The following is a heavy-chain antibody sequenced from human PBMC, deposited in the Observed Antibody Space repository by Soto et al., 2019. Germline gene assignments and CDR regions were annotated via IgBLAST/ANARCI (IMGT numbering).Heavy chain of an antibody. CDR1: GFTFSSYS. J-gene: IGHJ4*02. CDR2: ISSSSSYI. Sequence: EVQLVESGGGLVKPGGSLRLSCAASGFTFSSYSMNWVRQAPGKGLEWVSSISSSSSYIYYADSVKGRFTISRDNAKNSLYLQMNSLRAEDTAVYYCAREAPSSYDSSGSVYYFDYWGQGTLVTVSS. D-gene: IGHD3-22*01. CDR3: AREAPSSYDSSGSVYYFDY. V-gene: IGHV3-21*01.